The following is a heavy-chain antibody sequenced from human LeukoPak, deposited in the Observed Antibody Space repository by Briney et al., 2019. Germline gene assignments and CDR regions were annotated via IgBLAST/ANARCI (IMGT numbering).Heavy chain of an antibody. CDR2: IYYSGST. D-gene: IGHD6-13*01. J-gene: IGHJ4*02. CDR3: ARVDKQQLVFDY. V-gene: IGHV4-28*06. CDR1: GYSISSSNW. Sequence: KPSETLSLTCAVSGYSISSSNWWGWIRQPPGKGLEWIGYIYYSGSTNYNPSLKSQVTMSVDTSKNQFSLKLSSVTALDTAVYYCARVDKQQLVFDYWGQGTLVTVSS.